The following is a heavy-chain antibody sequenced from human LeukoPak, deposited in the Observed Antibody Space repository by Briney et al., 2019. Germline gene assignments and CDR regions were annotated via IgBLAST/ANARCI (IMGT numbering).Heavy chain of an antibody. CDR3: ARDNTGYNYGMDV. D-gene: IGHD3-9*01. CDR2: INPNSGGT. CDR1: GYTFTDYY. J-gene: IGHJ6*02. Sequence: ASVKVSCKASGYTFTDYYMHWVRQAPGQGLEWMGWINPNSGGTNYAQKFQGRVTMTRDTSINTAYMELSRLRSDDTAVYYCARDNTGYNYGMDVWGQGTTVTVSS. V-gene: IGHV1-2*02.